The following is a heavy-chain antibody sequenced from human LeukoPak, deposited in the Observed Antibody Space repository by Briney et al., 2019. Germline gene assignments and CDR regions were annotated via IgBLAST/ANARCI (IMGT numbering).Heavy chain of an antibody. D-gene: IGHD5-12*01. Sequence: GGSLRLSCAASGFTFSSHAMSWVRQAPGKGLEWVSAISGSGGSTYYADSVKGRFTISRDNSKNTLYLQMNSLRAEDTAVYYCAKAIKGYSGYKDPPDAFDIWGQGTMVTVSS. V-gene: IGHV3-23*01. CDR3: AKAIKGYSGYKDPPDAFDI. J-gene: IGHJ3*02. CDR1: GFTFSSHA. CDR2: ISGSGGST.